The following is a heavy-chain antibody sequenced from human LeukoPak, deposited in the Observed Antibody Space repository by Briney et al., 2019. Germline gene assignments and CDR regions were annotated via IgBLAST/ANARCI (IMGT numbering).Heavy chain of an antibody. J-gene: IGHJ6*02. Sequence: GGSLRLSCAASGFTFSTYAMSWVRQAPGKGLEWVSAISGSGDNTYYADSVKGRFTISRDNSKNTLYLQMISLRAEDTAVYYCARRSDYYYGMDVWGQGTTVTVSS. V-gene: IGHV3-23*01. D-gene: IGHD3-3*01. CDR1: GFTFSTYA. CDR3: ARRSDYYYGMDV. CDR2: ISGSGDNT.